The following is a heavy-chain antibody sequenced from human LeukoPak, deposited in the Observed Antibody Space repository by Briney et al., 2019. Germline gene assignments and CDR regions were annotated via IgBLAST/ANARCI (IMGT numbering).Heavy chain of an antibody. V-gene: IGHV4-39*01. Sequence: SETLSLTCTVSGGSISSSSYYWGWIRQPPGKGLEWIGSIYYSGSTYYNPSLKSRVTISVDTSKNPFSLKLSSVTAADTAVYYCARHVKAWLLYQTGNYFDYWGQGTLVTVSS. CDR1: GGSISSSSYY. D-gene: IGHD3-3*01. CDR3: ARHVKAWLLYQTGNYFDY. CDR2: IYYSGST. J-gene: IGHJ4*02.